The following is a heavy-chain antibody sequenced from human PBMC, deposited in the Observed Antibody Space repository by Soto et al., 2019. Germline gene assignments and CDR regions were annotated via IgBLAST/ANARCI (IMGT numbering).Heavy chain of an antibody. J-gene: IGHJ4*02. D-gene: IGHD2-8*01. CDR3: VRGGSCTNGVCSVFDY. V-gene: IGHV4-31*03. CDR2: ITYSGNT. CDR1: VGSVSSVGYY. Sequence: SETLSLTCTVSVGSVSSVGYYWSWIRQHPGKGLEWIGYITYSGNTYYNPSLESRVTMSADTSKNQFSLKLSSVTAADTAVYFCVRGGSCTNGVCSVFDYWGQGTLVTVSS.